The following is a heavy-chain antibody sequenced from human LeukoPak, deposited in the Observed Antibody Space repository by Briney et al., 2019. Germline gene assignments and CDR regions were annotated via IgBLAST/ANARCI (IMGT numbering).Heavy chain of an antibody. CDR3: ARGHRVTMVRGVIKNKRYYFDY. V-gene: IGHV1-8*03. J-gene: IGHJ4*02. D-gene: IGHD3-10*01. Sequence: ASVKVSCKASGYTFTSYDINWVRQATGQGLEWMGWMNPNSGNTGYAQKFQGRVTITRSTSISTAYMELSSLRSEDTAVYYCARGHRVTMVRGVIKNKRYYFDYWGQGTLVTVSS. CDR2: MNPNSGNT. CDR1: GYTFTSYD.